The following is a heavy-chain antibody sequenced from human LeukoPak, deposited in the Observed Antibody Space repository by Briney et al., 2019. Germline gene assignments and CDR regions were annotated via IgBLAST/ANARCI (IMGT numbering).Heavy chain of an antibody. Sequence: SCKASGGTFSSYAMSWVRQAPGKGLEWVSAISGSGGSTYYADSVKGRFTISRDNSKNTLYLQMNSLRAEDTAVYYCAKGGHTAVAGKGLDYWGQGTLVTVSS. CDR2: ISGSGGST. V-gene: IGHV3-23*01. J-gene: IGHJ4*02. CDR1: GGTFSSYA. CDR3: AKGGHTAVAGKGLDY. D-gene: IGHD6-19*01.